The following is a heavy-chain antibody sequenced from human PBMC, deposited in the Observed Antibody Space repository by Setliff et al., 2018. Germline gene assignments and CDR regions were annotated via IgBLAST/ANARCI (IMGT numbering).Heavy chain of an antibody. CDR1: SDSISLYY. CDR2: LYNTERA. J-gene: IGHJ4*02. V-gene: IGHV4-59*01. Sequence: PSETLSLTCTVSSDSISLYYWSWIRQPPGKGLEWIGYLYNTERANYNPSLKSRVTISPDTSKNLFSLNLTSVTAADTAVYYCARGGTYRYFDYWGQGALVTVSS. CDR3: ARGGTYRYFDY.